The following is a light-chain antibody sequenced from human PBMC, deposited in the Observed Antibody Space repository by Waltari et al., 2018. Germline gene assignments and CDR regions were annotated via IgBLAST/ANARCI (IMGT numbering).Light chain of an antibody. Sequence: DIVMTQSPDSLAVSLGERATINCKSSQSVLCRTNNKNCLAWYQQKPGQPPKLLIYWASTRESGVPDRFSGSGSGTDFTLTISSLQPEDFATYYCLQDYNYPWTFGQGTKVEIK. CDR1: QSVLCRTNNKNC. CDR2: WAS. V-gene: IGKV4-1*01. CDR3: LQDYNYPWT. J-gene: IGKJ1*01.